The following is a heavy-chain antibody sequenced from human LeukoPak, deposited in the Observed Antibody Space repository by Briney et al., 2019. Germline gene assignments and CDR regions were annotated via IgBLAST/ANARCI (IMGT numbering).Heavy chain of an antibody. CDR3: ARAFSSGYYFDY. CDR1: GFTFSRYA. V-gene: IGHV3-23*01. Sequence: PGGSLRLSCAASGFTFSRYAMSWVRQAPGKGLEWVSGISASGGRTHHADAVRGRFTISRDKSKNTLYLQMNSLRAEDTAVYYCARAFSSGYYFDYWGQGTLVTVSS. J-gene: IGHJ4*02. D-gene: IGHD3-3*01. CDR2: ISASGGRT.